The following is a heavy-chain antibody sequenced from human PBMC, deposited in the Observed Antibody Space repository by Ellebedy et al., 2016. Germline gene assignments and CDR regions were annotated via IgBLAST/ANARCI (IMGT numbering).Heavy chain of an antibody. CDR3: ARRIAETHTGGYFDY. D-gene: IGHD6-13*01. Sequence: GGSLRLSXAASGFTFNIAGMTWVRQAPGKGLEWVATIVFSGTAAYYADSVKGRFTISRDNAKNSLFLQMNSLRDEDTAVYYCARRIAETHTGGYFDYWGQGTLVTVSS. CDR2: IVFSGTAA. CDR1: GFTFNIAG. J-gene: IGHJ4*02. V-gene: IGHV3-21*01.